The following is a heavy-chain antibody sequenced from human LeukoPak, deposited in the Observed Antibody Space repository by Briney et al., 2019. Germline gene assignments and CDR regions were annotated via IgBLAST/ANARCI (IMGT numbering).Heavy chain of an antibody. CDR2: ITGDGGTT. Sequence: QPGGSLRLSCAASGFTFDDYTMHWFRQPPGRGLQWVSLITGDGGTTSYAGSVKGRFTISRDNSKNSLYLHMNSLRNEDTALYYCAKGHFGAGHYWGQGTLVTVSS. D-gene: IGHD3-3*01. V-gene: IGHV3-43*02. CDR1: GFTFDDYT. CDR3: AKGHFGAGHY. J-gene: IGHJ4*02.